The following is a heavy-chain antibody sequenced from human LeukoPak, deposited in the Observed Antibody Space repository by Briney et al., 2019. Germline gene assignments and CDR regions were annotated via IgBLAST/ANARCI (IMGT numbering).Heavy chain of an antibody. CDR3: ARSNWGHYAFYI. CDR2: ISTSGSPI. J-gene: IGHJ3*02. D-gene: IGHD7-27*01. CDR1: GFIFSSFE. Sequence: GGSLRLSCAASGFIFSSFEMNWVRQAPGKGLEWVSYISTSGSPIYYADSVKGRLTLSRDNAKNSLYLLMNSLRAEVTAVYYCARSNWGHYAFYIWGQGTMVTVSS. V-gene: IGHV3-48*03.